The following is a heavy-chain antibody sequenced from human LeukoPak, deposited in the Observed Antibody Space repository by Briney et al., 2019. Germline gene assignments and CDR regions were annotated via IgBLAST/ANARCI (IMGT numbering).Heavy chain of an antibody. CDR3: ARGLGSSPQGY. CDR2: IYYSGST. D-gene: IGHD5-12*01. Sequence: SETLSLTCTVSGGSISSYYWSWIRQPPGKGLEWIGYIYYSGSTNYNPSLKSRVTISVDTSKNQFSLKLSSVTAADTAVYYCARGLGSSPQGYWGQGTLVTVSS. CDR1: GGSISSYY. V-gene: IGHV4-59*01. J-gene: IGHJ4*02.